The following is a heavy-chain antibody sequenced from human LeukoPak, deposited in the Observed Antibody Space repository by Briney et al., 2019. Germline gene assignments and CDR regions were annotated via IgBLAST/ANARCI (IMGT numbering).Heavy chain of an antibody. CDR2: IKQDGSEK. CDR1: GFTFSSYW. Sequence: GGSLRPSCAASGFTFSSYWMSWVRQAPGKGLEWVANIKQDGSEKYYVDSVKGRFTISRDNAKNSLYLQMNSLRAEDTAVYYCARDSSIAVAGPLDYWGQGTLVTVSS. J-gene: IGHJ4*02. D-gene: IGHD6-19*01. CDR3: ARDSSIAVAGPLDY. V-gene: IGHV3-7*03.